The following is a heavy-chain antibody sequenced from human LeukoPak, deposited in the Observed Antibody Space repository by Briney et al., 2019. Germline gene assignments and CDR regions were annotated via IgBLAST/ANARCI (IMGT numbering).Heavy chain of an antibody. Sequence: GGSLRLSCAASGFTFNDYGMSWVRQGPGKGLGWVSGINWNGGTTGYADSVRGRFTISRDNAKNSLYLQMNSLRAEDTALYYCARDKHYYDSSNYVWGQGTLVTVSS. CDR1: GFTFNDYG. V-gene: IGHV3-20*04. D-gene: IGHD3-22*01. CDR2: INWNGGTT. J-gene: IGHJ4*02. CDR3: ARDKHYYDSSNYV.